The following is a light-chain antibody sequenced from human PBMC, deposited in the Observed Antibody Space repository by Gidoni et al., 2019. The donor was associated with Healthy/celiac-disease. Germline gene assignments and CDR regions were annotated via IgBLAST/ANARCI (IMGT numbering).Light chain of an antibody. J-gene: IGLJ2*01. Sequence: QSVLTQPPSASGTPGQRVTISCSGSSSNIGSNTVNWYQHLPGTAPKLHIYSNNQRPSGVPDRFSGSRSGTSASLAISGLQSEDEADYYCAAWDDSLNGPVFGGGTKLTVL. V-gene: IGLV1-44*01. CDR1: SSNIGSNT. CDR3: AAWDDSLNGPV. CDR2: SNN.